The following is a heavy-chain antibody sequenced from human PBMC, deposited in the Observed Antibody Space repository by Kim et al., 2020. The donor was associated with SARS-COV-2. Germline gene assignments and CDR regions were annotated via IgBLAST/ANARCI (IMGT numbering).Heavy chain of an antibody. Sequence: GGSLRLSCAASGFTFSSYGMHWVRQAPGKGLEWVAVISYDGSNKYYADSVKGRFTISRDNSKNTLYLQMNSLRAEDTAVYYCAKRGIVATISHYYYYGM. CDR1: GFTFSSYG. CDR2: ISYDGSNK. CDR3: AKRGIVATISHYYYYGM. J-gene: IGHJ6*01. D-gene: IGHD5-12*01. V-gene: IGHV3-30*18.